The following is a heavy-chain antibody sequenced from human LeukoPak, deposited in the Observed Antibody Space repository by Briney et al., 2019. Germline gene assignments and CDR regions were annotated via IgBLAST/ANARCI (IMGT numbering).Heavy chain of an antibody. CDR1: GFTFSSYG. CDR3: ARPRYCSSISCYFHAFDV. V-gene: IGHV3-7*01. Sequence: GGSLRLSCAASGFTFSSYGMHWVRQAPGKGLEWVANIKEDGSEECYVDSVKGRFTISRDNAKNSLYLQMNSLRAEDTAVYYCARPRYCSSISCYFHAFDVWGQGTMVTVSS. D-gene: IGHD2-2*01. J-gene: IGHJ3*01. CDR2: IKEDGSEE.